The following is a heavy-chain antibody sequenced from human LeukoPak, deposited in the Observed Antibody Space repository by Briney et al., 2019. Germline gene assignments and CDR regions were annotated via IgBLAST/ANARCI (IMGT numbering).Heavy chain of an antibody. J-gene: IGHJ4*02. CDR2: ISGSGGST. Sequence: PGGSLRLSCAASGFTFSSYAMSWVRRAPGKGVEWVSAISGSGGSTYYADSVKGRFTISRDNSKNTLYLQMNSLRAEDTAVYYCAKTVRYSSSWYVGPLGYFDYWGQGTLVTVSS. CDR1: GFTFSSYA. V-gene: IGHV3-23*01. D-gene: IGHD6-13*01. CDR3: AKTVRYSSSWYVGPLGYFDY.